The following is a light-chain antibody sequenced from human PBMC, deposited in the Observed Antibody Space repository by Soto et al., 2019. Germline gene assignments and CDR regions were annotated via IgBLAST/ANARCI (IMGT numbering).Light chain of an antibody. CDR2: GNS. CDR3: QSYDSSLSGWV. Sequence: QSVLTQPPSVSGAPGQSVTISCTVSSSNIGAGYDVHWYQQLPGTAPKLLIYGNSNRPSGVPDRFSGSKSGTSASLAITGLQAEDEADYYCQSYDSSLSGWVFGGGTKVTVL. V-gene: IGLV1-40*01. CDR1: SSNIGAGYD. J-gene: IGLJ3*02.